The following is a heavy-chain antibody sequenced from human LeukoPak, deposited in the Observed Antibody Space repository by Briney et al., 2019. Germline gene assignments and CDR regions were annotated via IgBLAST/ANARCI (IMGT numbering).Heavy chain of an antibody. J-gene: IGHJ5*02. Sequence: SETLSLTCTVSGGSISSYYWSWIRQPPGKGLEWIGEINHSGSTNYNPSLKSRVTISVDTSKNQFSLKLSSVTAADTAVYYCARGGDDFWSGYRPSNWFDPWGQGTLVTVSS. CDR3: ARGGDDFWSGYRPSNWFDP. CDR1: GGSISSYY. D-gene: IGHD3-3*01. CDR2: INHSGST. V-gene: IGHV4-34*01.